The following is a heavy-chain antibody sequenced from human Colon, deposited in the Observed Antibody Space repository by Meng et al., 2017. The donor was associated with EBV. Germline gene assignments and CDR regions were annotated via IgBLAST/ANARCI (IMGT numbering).Heavy chain of an antibody. CDR2: TLSDGSNR. CDR3: AKSIEYYDDAGPYFDY. D-gene: IGHD3-16*01. CDR1: RFIFGNSV. Sequence: VPWGEAGGGLRQGRLTPALSLAATRFIFGNSVSPWVRQCTGKGPEWVVVTLSDGSNRNYADYVKGRFTIFRDNFKNTVYLQMNSLRAEDTAVYYCAKSIEYYDDAGPYFDYWGQGTLVTVSS. J-gene: IGHJ4*02. V-gene: IGHV3-30*18.